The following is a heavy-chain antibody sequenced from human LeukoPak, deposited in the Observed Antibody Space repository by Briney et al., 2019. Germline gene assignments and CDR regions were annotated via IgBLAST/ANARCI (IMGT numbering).Heavy chain of an antibody. CDR3: ARVGVPQYAFDI. J-gene: IGHJ3*02. CDR2: ISHDGSNQ. D-gene: IGHD2-2*01. CDR1: GFTFSRHG. V-gene: IGHV3-30*03. Sequence: GGSLRLSCAASGFTFSRHGMHWVRQAPGKGLEWVIAISHDGSNQYYADSVKGRVTISRDNAKNTLYLQMNSLRAEDTAVYSCARVGVPQYAFDIWGQGTWVTVSS.